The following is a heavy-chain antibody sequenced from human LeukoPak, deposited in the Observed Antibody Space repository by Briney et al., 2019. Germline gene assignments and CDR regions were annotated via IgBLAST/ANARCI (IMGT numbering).Heavy chain of an antibody. D-gene: IGHD6-19*01. CDR1: GYTFTSYG. CDR2: ISAYNGNT. CDR3: ARDVTRVAVAVLGY. J-gene: IGHJ4*02. V-gene: IGHV1-18*04. Sequence: ASVKVSCKASGYTFTSYGISRVRRAPGQGLEWMGWISAYNGNTNYAQKLQGRVTMTTDTSTSTAYMELRSLRSDDTAVYYCARDVTRVAVAVLGYWGQGTLVTVSS.